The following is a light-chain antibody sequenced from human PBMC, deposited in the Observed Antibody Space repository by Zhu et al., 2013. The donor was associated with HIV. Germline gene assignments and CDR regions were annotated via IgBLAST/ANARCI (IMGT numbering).Light chain of an antibody. CDR3: SSYTDSTTLV. CDR2: GVN. Sequence: QSALTQPASVSGSPGQSITISCTGTSSDVGGYNYVSWYQQHPGKAPKLMIYGVNNRPSGVSNRFSGSKSGNTASLTISGLQAEDEADYYCSSYTDSTTLVFGGGTKLTVL. J-gene: IGLJ2*01. V-gene: IGLV2-14*01. CDR1: SSDVGGYNY.